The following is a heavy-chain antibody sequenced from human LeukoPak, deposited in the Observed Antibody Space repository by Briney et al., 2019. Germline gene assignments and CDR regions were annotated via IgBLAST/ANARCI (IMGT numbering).Heavy chain of an antibody. Sequence: PGGSLRLSCAASGFTVSSNYMSWVRQAPGKGQEWVSVIYSGGSTYYADSVKGRFTISRDNSKNTLYLQMNSLRAEDTAVYYCARARDGDYPLDYWGQGTLVTVSS. J-gene: IGHJ4*02. CDR1: GFTVSSNY. D-gene: IGHD4-17*01. CDR2: IYSGGST. V-gene: IGHV3-53*01. CDR3: ARARDGDYPLDY.